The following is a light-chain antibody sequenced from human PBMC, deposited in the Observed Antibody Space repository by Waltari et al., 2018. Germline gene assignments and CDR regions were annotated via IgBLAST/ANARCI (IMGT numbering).Light chain of an antibody. V-gene: IGKV3-11*01. CDR1: QSVGSY. CDR3: QQRSNWPPWT. J-gene: IGKJ1*01. Sequence: EIVLTQSPATLSLSPGERATLSCRASQSVGSYLAWYQQKPGQAPTLLIYDASNRATGIPARFSGSGSGTDFILTISSLEPEDFAVYYCQQRSNWPPWTFGQGTKVEIK. CDR2: DAS.